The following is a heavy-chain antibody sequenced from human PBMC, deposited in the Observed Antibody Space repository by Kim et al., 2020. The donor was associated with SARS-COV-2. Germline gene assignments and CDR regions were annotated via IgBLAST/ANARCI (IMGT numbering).Heavy chain of an antibody. CDR1: GFTFSSYA. CDR3: AKTKYSSSSGEWYFDY. J-gene: IGHJ4*02. CDR2: IWYDGSNK. Sequence: GGSLRLSCAASGFTFSSYAMHWVRQAPGKGLEWVAVIWYDGSNKYYADSVKGRFTISRDNSKNTLYLQMNSLRAEDTAVYYCAKTKYSSSSGEWYFDYWGQGTLVTVSS. V-gene: IGHV3-33*06. D-gene: IGHD6-6*01.